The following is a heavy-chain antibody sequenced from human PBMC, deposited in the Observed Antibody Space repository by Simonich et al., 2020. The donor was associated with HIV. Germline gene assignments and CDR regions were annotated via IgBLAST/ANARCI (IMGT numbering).Heavy chain of an antibody. CDR3: ARRGGYAFDY. V-gene: IGHV4-34*01. D-gene: IGHD5-12*01. CDR1: GGSFSGYY. CDR2: INQSGST. J-gene: IGHJ4*02. Sequence: QVHLQQWGAGLLKPSETLSLTCAVYGGSFSGYYWNWIRQPPGKGLEWMGEINQSGSTDYHSSLKSRVTISVAPSTTQFSLKLSSVTAADTAMYYCARRGGYAFDYWGQGTLVTVSS.